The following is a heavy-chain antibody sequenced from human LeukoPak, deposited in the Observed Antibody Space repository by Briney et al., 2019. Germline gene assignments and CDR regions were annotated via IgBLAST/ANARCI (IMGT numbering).Heavy chain of an antibody. D-gene: IGHD3-10*01. J-gene: IGHJ4*02. Sequence: GGSLRLSCAASGFTFSTYVMHWVRQAPGKGLEWVAVISYDGSDKYYADSVKGRFTISRDNSKNTVCLQMNCLRAEDTALYYCAKDLRVHWGQGTLVTVSS. V-gene: IGHV3-30*04. CDR2: ISYDGSDK. CDR1: GFTFSTYV. CDR3: AKDLRVH.